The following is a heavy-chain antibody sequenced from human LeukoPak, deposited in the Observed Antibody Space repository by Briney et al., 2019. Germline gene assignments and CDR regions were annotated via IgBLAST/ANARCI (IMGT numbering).Heavy chain of an antibody. CDR3: ARDHSEYYYDSSPGAFDI. V-gene: IGHV4-59*01. CDR1: GGPISSYY. J-gene: IGHJ3*02. D-gene: IGHD3-22*01. CDR2: IYYSGST. Sequence: PSETLSLTCTVSGGPISSYYWSWIRQPPGKGLEWIGYIYYSGSTNYNPSLKSRVTISVDTSKNQFSLKLSSVTAADTAVYYCARDHSEYYYDSSPGAFDIWGQGAMVTVSS.